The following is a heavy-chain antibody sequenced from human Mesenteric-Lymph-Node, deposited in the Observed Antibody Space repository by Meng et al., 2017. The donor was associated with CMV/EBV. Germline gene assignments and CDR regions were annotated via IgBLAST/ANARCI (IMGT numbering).Heavy chain of an antibody. CDR1: YP. Sequence: YPITWLRQAPGQGLDWMGGVIPIPGITNHAQKFQGRVSITADTSTRTASMELSSLRSEDTAVYYCARSRDYDFWSGYYFAEYFQHWGQGTLVTVSS. D-gene: IGHD3-3*01. J-gene: IGHJ1*01. CDR2: VIPIPGIT. V-gene: IGHV1-69*10. CDR3: ARSRDYDFWSGYYFAEYFQH.